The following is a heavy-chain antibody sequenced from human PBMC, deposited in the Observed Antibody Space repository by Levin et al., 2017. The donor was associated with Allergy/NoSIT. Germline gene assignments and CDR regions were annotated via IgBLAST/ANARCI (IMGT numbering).Heavy chain of an antibody. CDR1: GYSFTSYW. D-gene: IGHD3-9*01. CDR2: IYPGDSDT. CDR3: ARQKDILTGPNDYYYYYYMDV. J-gene: IGHJ6*03. V-gene: IGHV5-51*01. Sequence: GASVKVSCKGSGYSFTSYWIGWVRQMPGKGLEWMGIIYPGDSDTRYSPSFQGQVTISADKSISTAYLQWSSLKASDTAMYYCARQKDILTGPNDYYYYYYMDVWGKGTTVTVSS.